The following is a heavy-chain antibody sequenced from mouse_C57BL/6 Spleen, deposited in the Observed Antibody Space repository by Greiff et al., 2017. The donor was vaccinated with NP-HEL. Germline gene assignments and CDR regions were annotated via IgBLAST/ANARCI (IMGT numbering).Heavy chain of an antibody. Sequence: VQRVESGAELVRPGTSVKMSCKASGYTFTNYWIGWAKQRPGHGLEWIGDIYPGGGYTNYNEKFKGKATLTADKSSSTAYMQFSSLTSEDSAIYYCARSAYYSNYDYAMDYWGQGTSVTVSS. J-gene: IGHJ4*01. D-gene: IGHD2-5*01. CDR2: IYPGGGYT. CDR1: GYTFTNYW. CDR3: ARSAYYSNYDYAMDY. V-gene: IGHV1-63*01.